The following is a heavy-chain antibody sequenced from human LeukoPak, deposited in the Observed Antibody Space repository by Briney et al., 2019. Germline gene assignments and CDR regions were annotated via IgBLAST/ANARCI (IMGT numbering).Heavy chain of an antibody. CDR3: TRVQGSSWYGGINDY. J-gene: IGHJ4*02. V-gene: IGHV3-49*04. Sequence: GGSLRLSCTASGFTFGDYAMSWVRQAPGKGLEWVGFIRSKAYGGTTEYAASVKGRFTISRDDSKSIAYLQMNSLKTEDTAMYYCTRVQGSSWYGGINDYWGQGTLVTVSS. CDR2: IRSKAYGGTT. D-gene: IGHD6-13*01. CDR1: GFTFGDYA.